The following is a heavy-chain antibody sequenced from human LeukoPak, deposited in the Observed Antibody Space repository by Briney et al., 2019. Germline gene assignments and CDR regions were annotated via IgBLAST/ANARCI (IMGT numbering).Heavy chain of an antibody. Sequence: GESLKISFKGSGYSFNSYWIGLVRQMPGKGLEWMGGIYPGDADTRYSPSCQGHVTISADKSISTAYLQWSGLKASDTAMYCCARHLTIITLPRDAFDIWGQGTMVIVSS. CDR1: GYSFNSYW. J-gene: IGHJ3*02. CDR2: IYPGDADT. D-gene: IGHD3-9*01. CDR3: ARHLTIITLPRDAFDI. V-gene: IGHV5-51*01.